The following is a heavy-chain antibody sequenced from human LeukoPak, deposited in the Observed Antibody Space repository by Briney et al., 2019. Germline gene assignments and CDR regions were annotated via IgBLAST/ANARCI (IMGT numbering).Heavy chain of an antibody. CDR2: IIPFFGTA. CDR3: ARALGAYDSSNWFDA. V-gene: IGHV1-69*01. Sequence: GSSVKVSCKASGCTFSSYSIAWVRQAPGHGLEWMGGIIPFFGTANYASHFQGRVTITADESQGTAYMELRRLRSEDTAVYYCARALGAYDSSNWFDAWGQGTLVTVYS. D-gene: IGHD3-22*01. CDR1: GCTFSSYS. J-gene: IGHJ5*02.